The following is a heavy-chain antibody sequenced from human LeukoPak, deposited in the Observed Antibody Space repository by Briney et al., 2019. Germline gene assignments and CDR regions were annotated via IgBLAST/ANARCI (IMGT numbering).Heavy chain of an antibody. D-gene: IGHD3-22*01. CDR3: ARDLKGYFDSYAFDI. J-gene: IGHJ3*02. Sequence: PGGSLRLSCAASGFTFSSYAMHWVRQAPGKGLEWVAVISYDGSNKYYADSVKGRFTISRDNSKNTLYLQMNSLRAEDTAVYYCARDLKGYFDSYAFDIWGQGTMVTVSS. CDR2: ISYDGSNK. CDR1: GFTFSSYA. V-gene: IGHV3-30*04.